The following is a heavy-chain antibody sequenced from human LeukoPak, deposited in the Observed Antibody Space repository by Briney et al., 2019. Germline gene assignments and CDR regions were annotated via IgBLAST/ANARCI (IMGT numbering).Heavy chain of an antibody. CDR3: TKGCGDTCYSDFDY. Sequence: PGGSLRLSCAASEFTFSYYAMGWFRGAQGKGLEWVPTIGGGPGNTFYADSVKGRFTISRDNSKNTLYLQMNSLRVDDTAIYYCTKGCGDTCYSDFDYWGQGSLVTVSS. J-gene: IGHJ4*02. D-gene: IGHD2-15*01. V-gene: IGHV3-23*01. CDR2: IGGGPGNT. CDR1: EFTFSYYA.